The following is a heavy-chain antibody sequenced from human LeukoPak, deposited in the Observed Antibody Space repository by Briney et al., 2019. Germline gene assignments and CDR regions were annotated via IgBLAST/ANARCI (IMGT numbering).Heavy chain of an antibody. V-gene: IGHV3-30*18. J-gene: IGHJ6*02. Sequence: GGSLRLSCAASGFTFSSYGMLWVRQAPGKGLEWVAVISYDGSNKYYADSVKGRFTISRDNSKNTLYLQMNSLRAEDTAVYYCAKDLVTTDYYYGMDVWGQGTTVTVSS. D-gene: IGHD4-11*01. CDR2: ISYDGSNK. CDR1: GFTFSSYG. CDR3: AKDLVTTDYYYGMDV.